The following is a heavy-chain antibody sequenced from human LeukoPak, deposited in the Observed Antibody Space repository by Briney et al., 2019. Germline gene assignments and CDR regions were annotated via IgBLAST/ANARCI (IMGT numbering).Heavy chain of an antibody. V-gene: IGHV7-4-1*02. CDR1: GYTFTSHA. CDR2: INTNTGNP. Sequence: ASVKVSCKASGYTFTSHAMNWVRQAPGQGLEWMGWINTNTGNPTYAQGFTGRFVFSLDTSVSTAYLQISSLKTEDTAVYYCARDHEWVWFGELLPYYYYYYGMDVWGQGTTVTVSS. CDR3: ARDHEWVWFGELLPYYYYYYGMDV. D-gene: IGHD3-10*01. J-gene: IGHJ6*02.